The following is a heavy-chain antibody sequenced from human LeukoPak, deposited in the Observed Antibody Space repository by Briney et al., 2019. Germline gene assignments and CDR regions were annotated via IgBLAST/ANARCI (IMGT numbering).Heavy chain of an antibody. Sequence: PPETLSLTCTVSGGSISNYYWSWIRQPPGKGLEWIGYIYYSGSTNYNPSLKSRVTISVDTSKNQFSLKLSSVTAADTAVYYCARAPFDYYDSSGYYFDAFDIWGQGTMVTVSS. CDR1: GGSISNYY. J-gene: IGHJ3*02. D-gene: IGHD3-22*01. CDR3: ARAPFDYYDSSGYYFDAFDI. CDR2: IYYSGST. V-gene: IGHV4-59*01.